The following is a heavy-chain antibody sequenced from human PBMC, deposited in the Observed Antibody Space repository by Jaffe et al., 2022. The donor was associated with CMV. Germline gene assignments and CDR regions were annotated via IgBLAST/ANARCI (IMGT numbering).Heavy chain of an antibody. CDR3: ARFRYSSSYFYYYGMDV. V-gene: IGHV2-70*01. Sequence: QVTLRESGPALVKPTQTLTLTCTFSGFSLSTSGMCVSWIRQPPGKALEWLALIDWDDDKYYSTSLKTRLTISKDTSKNQVVLTMTNMDPVDTATYYCARFRYSSSYFYYYGMDVWGQGTTVTVSS. D-gene: IGHD6-6*01. CDR1: GFSLSTSGMC. J-gene: IGHJ6*02. CDR2: IDWDDDK.